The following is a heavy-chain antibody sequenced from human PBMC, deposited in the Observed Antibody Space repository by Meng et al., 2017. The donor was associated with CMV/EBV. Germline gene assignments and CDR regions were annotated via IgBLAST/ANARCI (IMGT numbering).Heavy chain of an antibody. V-gene: IGHV3-30-3*01. CDR3: AREYCSSISCYWGFRY. CDR2: ISYDGSKK. CDR1: GFIFSSYA. Sequence: GGSLRLSCAASGFIFSSYAMHWVRQAPGKGLEWVAVISYDGSKKYYADSVKGRFTISRDNSKNTLYLQMNSLRAEDTAVYYCAREYCSSISCYWGFRYWGQGTLVTVSS. D-gene: IGHD2-2*01. J-gene: IGHJ4*02.